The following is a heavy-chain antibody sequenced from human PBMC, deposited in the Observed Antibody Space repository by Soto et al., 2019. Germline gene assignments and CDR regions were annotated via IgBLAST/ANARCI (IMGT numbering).Heavy chain of an antibody. CDR2: IIPILGIA. Sequence: SVKVSCKASGGTFSSYTISWVRQAPGQGLEWMGRIIPILGIANYAQKFQGRVTITADKSTSTAYMELSSLRSEDTAVYYCARAEPKRGYSGYDFDYWGQGTLVTVSS. V-gene: IGHV1-69*02. CDR1: GGTFSSYT. D-gene: IGHD5-12*01. J-gene: IGHJ4*02. CDR3: ARAEPKRGYSGYDFDY.